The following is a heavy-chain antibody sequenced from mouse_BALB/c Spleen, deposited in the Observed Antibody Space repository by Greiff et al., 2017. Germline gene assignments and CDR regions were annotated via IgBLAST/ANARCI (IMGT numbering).Heavy chain of an antibody. Sequence: EVKVVESGGGLVKPGGSLKLSCAASGFTFSSYTMSWVRQTPEKRLEWVATISSGGSYTYYPDSVKGRFTISRDNAKNTLYLQMSSLKSEDTAMYYCTRGGTTVVAPNWDGGAMDYWGQGTSVTVSS. J-gene: IGHJ4*01. CDR3: TRGGTTVVAPNWDGGAMDY. V-gene: IGHV5-6-4*01. CDR2: ISSGGSYT. D-gene: IGHD1-1*01. CDR1: GFTFSSYT.